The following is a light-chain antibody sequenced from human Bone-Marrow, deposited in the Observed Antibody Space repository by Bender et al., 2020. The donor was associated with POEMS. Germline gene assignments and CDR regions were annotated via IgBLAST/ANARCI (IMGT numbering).Light chain of an antibody. CDR2: DVT. J-gene: IGLJ3*02. Sequence: QSALTQPASVSGSPGQPITIPCTGTSSDVGDSQSVSWYQQHPGKVPKLIIYDVTHRPSGVSTRFSGSKSGNTASLTISGLQAEDEADYYCSSYTNRDTWVFGGGTKLTVL. CDR1: SSDVGDSQS. CDR3: SSYTNRDTWV. V-gene: IGLV2-14*03.